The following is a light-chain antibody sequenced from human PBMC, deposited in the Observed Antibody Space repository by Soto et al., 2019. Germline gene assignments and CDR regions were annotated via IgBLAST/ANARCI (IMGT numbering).Light chain of an antibody. J-gene: IGLJ1*01. Sequence: QSVLTQPPSASGSPGQSVTISCTGTSSDVGGYDYVSWYQQYPGKAPKLILYEVTKRPSGVPDRFSGSKSGNTASLTVSGLQAEDEADYYCSSYAGSINDRYVFGTGTKVTVL. CDR1: SSDVGGYDY. CDR2: EVT. V-gene: IGLV2-8*01. CDR3: SSYAGSINDRYV.